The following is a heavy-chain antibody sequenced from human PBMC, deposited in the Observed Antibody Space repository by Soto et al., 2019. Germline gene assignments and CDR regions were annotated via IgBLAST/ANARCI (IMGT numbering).Heavy chain of an antibody. V-gene: IGHV1-46*01. J-gene: IGHJ6*02. D-gene: IGHD3-3*01. Sequence: ASVKVSCKASGYTFTSYYMHWVRQAPGQGLEWMGIINPSGGSTSYAQKFQGRVTMTRDTSTSTVYMELSSLRSEDTAVYYCARDRRRDDFWSGSFRYYYYYGMDVWGQGTTVTVSS. CDR1: GYTFTSYY. CDR2: INPSGGST. CDR3: ARDRRRDDFWSGSFRYYYYYGMDV.